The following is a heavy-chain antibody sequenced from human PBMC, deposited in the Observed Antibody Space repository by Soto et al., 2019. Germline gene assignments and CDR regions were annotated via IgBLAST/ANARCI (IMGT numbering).Heavy chain of an antibody. D-gene: IGHD4-17*01. Sequence: QVQLVESGGGVVQPGRSLRLSCAASGFTFSSYGMHWVRQAPGKGLEWVAVIWYDGSNKYYADSVKGRFTISRDNSKNQLYLQMNSLRAEDTAVYYCARDWPADDYGESLFGYYYYYMDVWGKGTTVTVSS. V-gene: IGHV3-33*01. CDR2: IWYDGSNK. CDR1: GFTFSSYG. J-gene: IGHJ6*03. CDR3: ARDWPADDYGESLFGYYYYYMDV.